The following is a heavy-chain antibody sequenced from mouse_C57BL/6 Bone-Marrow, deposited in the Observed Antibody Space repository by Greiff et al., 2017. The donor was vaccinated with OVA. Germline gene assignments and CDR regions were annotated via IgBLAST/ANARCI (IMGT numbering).Heavy chain of an antibody. D-gene: IGHD1-1*01. CDR3: ARWSSFYYYGSSLYAMDY. Sequence: EVKLQQSGPELVKPGASVKISCKASGYTFTDYYMNWVKQSHGKSLEWIGDINPNNGGTSYNQKFKGKATLTVDKSSSTAYMELRSLTSEDSAVYYCARWSSFYYYGSSLYAMDYWGQGTSVTVSS. V-gene: IGHV1-26*01. J-gene: IGHJ4*01. CDR2: INPNNGGT. CDR1: GYTFTDYY.